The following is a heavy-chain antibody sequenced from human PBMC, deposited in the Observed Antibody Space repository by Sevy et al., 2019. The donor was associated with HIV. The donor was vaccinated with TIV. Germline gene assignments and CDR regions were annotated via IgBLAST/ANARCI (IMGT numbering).Heavy chain of an antibody. J-gene: IGHJ4*02. CDR2: ISGSGGST. CDR3: AKDPYYYGSGSPFDY. Sequence: GGSLRLSCAASGFTFSSYAMSWVRQAPGKGLEWVSAISGSGGSTYYADSVKGGFTISRDNSKNTLYLQMNSLRAEDTAVYYCAKDPYYYGSGSPFDYWGQGTLVTVSS. CDR1: GFTFSSYA. D-gene: IGHD3-10*01. V-gene: IGHV3-23*01.